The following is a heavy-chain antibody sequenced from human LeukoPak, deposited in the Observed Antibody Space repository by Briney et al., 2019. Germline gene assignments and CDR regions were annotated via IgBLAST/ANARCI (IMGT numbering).Heavy chain of an antibody. J-gene: IGHJ4*02. D-gene: IGHD5-12*01. Sequence: KPSETLSLTCTVSGGSISSSSYYWGWIRQPPGKGLEWIGEINHSGSTNYNPSLKSRVTISVDTSKNQFSLKLSSVTAADTAVYYCARGLVGAWLRWLQDRAGASYYFDYWGQGTLVTVSS. CDR2: INHSGST. V-gene: IGHV4-39*07. CDR3: ARGLVGAWLRWLQDRAGASYYFDY. CDR1: GGSISSSSYY.